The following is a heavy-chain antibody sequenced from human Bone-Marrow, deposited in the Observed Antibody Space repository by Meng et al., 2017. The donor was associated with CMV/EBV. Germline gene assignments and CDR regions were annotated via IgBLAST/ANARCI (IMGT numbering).Heavy chain of an antibody. Sequence: SETLSLTCTVSGASISSSPYHWGWIRQPPGKGLEWIGSIHNSGSTYYNPSLRSRVTVSVDTSKNQFSLKLTSVTAADTAVYYCVRDRLYCRSPNCYIIWDQGTLATVSS. V-gene: IGHV4-39*07. J-gene: IGHJ4*02. CDR3: VRDRLYCRSPNCYII. D-gene: IGHD2-2*02. CDR1: GASISSSPYH. CDR2: IHNSGST.